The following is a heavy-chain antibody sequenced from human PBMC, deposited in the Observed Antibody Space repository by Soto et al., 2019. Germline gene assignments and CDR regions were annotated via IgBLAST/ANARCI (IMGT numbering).Heavy chain of an antibody. CDR1: GFTFSGSA. Sequence: PGGSLRLSCEASGFTFSGSAMHWVRQASGKGLEWVGRIRSKANSYATAYAASVKGRFSISRDESKNTAYLQMNSLKTEDSAVYYCTSLSPDDMIRKWGQGTQVTVSA. D-gene: IGHD3-22*01. J-gene: IGHJ4*02. CDR2: IRSKANSYAT. V-gene: IGHV3-73*01. CDR3: TSLSPDDMIRK.